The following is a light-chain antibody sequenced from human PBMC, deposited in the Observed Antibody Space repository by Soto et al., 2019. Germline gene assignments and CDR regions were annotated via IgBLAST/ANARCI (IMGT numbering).Light chain of an antibody. CDR1: QSVSSN. Sequence: EIVMTQSPATLSVSPGERATLSCRASQSVSSNLAWYQQKPGQAPRLLIYGASTRATGIPARFSGSGSGTEFTLTISSLQSGDFAVYYCQQCNNWPLTFGGGTKVEVK. CDR3: QQCNNWPLT. J-gene: IGKJ4*01. CDR2: GAS. V-gene: IGKV3-15*01.